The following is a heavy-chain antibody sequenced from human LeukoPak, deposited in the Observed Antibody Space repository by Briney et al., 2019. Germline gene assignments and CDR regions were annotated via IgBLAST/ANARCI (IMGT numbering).Heavy chain of an antibody. Sequence: QPGGSLRRSCTTSGFTFSNYAMTWVRQAPGKGLEWVSGISGNGGSTYYADSVKGRFTISRDYSKNSLHLQMNSLRAEDTAVYYCAKTSGSYFAGFDCWGQGTLVTVSS. J-gene: IGHJ4*02. CDR3: AKTSGSYFAGFDC. CDR2: ISGNGGST. CDR1: GFTFSNYA. V-gene: IGHV3-23*01. D-gene: IGHD3-22*01.